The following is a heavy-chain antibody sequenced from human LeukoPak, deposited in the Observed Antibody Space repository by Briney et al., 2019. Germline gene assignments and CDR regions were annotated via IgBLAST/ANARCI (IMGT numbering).Heavy chain of an antibody. CDR1: GGTFSSYT. CDR2: IIPILGIA. Sequence: SVKVSCKASGGTFSSYTISGVRQAPGQGLEWMGRIIPILGIANYAQKFQGRVTITADKSTSTAYMELSSLRSEDTAVYYCARCGSGRSTVFDPWGQGTLVTVSS. J-gene: IGHJ5*02. D-gene: IGHD6-19*01. CDR3: ARCGSGRSTVFDP. V-gene: IGHV1-69*02.